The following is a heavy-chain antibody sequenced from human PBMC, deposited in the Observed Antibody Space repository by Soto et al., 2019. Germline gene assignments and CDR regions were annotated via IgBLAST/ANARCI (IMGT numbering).Heavy chain of an antibody. Sequence: ASVKVSCKASGYTFTGYYMHWVRQAPGQGLEWMGWINPNSGGTNYAQKFQGWVTMTRDTSISTAYMELSRLRSDDTAVYYCGRDEGIEMSHYYGMDVWGQGTTVTVSS. CDR2: INPNSGGT. V-gene: IGHV1-2*04. CDR3: GRDEGIEMSHYYGMDV. CDR1: GYTFTGYY. J-gene: IGHJ6*02.